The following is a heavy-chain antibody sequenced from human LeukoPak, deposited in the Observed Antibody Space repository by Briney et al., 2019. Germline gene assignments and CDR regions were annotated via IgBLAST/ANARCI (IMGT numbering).Heavy chain of an antibody. CDR3: ARDRVGATDYFDY. CDR1: GFTVSSNY. D-gene: IGHD1-26*01. Sequence: GGSLRLSCAASGFTVSSNYMSWVRQAPGKGLEWVAVISYDGSNKYYADSVKGRFTISRDNSKNTLYLQMNSLRAEDTAVYYCARDRVGATDYFDYWGQGTLVTVSS. CDR2: ISYDGSNK. V-gene: IGHV3-30-3*01. J-gene: IGHJ4*02.